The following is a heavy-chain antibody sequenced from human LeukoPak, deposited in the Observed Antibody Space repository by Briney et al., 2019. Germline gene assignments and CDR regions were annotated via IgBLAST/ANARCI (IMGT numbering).Heavy chain of an antibody. CDR1: GYNFATYW. D-gene: IGHD2-21*01. J-gene: IGHJ6*02. V-gene: IGHV5-51*01. Sequence: GESLKISCQGSGYNFATYWIAWVRQMPGKGLEWMGIIFPGDSETRYRWSFQGQVTISADKSLNTAYLQWSSLKASDTATYFCARQIPHYDVYTDYYSFYYGMDVWGQGTTVTVSS. CDR2: IFPGDSET. CDR3: ARQIPHYDVYTDYYSFYYGMDV.